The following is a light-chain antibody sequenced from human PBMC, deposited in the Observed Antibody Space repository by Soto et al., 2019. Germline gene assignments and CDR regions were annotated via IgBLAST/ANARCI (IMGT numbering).Light chain of an antibody. CDR2: RAS. CDR3: QQYNNWPPRT. CDR1: KSVSNN. V-gene: IGKV3-15*01. J-gene: IGKJ4*01. Sequence: EIVMTQSPATLSVSPGERAILSCRASKSVSNNLAWYQQKPGQASRLLIYRASTRATGIPARFSGSGSVTEFTLSISSVQSEEFAIYNCQQYNNWPPRTFGGGTKVEIK.